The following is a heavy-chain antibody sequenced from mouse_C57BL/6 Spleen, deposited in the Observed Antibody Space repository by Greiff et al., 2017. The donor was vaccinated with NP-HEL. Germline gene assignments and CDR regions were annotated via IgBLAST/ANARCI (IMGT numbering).Heavy chain of an antibody. J-gene: IGHJ4*01. Sequence: QVQLQQSGAELVKPGASVKISCKASGYAFSSYWMNWVKQRPGKGLEWIGQIYPGDGDTNYNGKFKGKATLTADKSSSTAYMQLSSLTSEDSAVYFCARGGPRRAMDYWGQGTSVTVSS. V-gene: IGHV1-80*01. CDR2: IYPGDGDT. CDR1: GYAFSSYW. CDR3: ARGGPRRAMDY. D-gene: IGHD3-3*01.